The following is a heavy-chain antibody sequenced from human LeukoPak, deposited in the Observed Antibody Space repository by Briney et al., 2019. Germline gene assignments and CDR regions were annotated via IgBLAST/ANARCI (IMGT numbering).Heavy chain of an antibody. J-gene: IGHJ4*02. CDR2: IIPILGIA. CDR1: GGTFSSYT. Sequence: SVKVSCKASGGTFSSYTISWARQAPGQGLEWMGRIIPILGIANYAQKFQGRVTITADKSTSTAYMGLSSLRSEDTAVYYCARDPRYYDSSGYLEEVDYWGQGTLVTVSS. D-gene: IGHD3-22*01. V-gene: IGHV1-69*04. CDR3: ARDPRYYDSSGYLEEVDY.